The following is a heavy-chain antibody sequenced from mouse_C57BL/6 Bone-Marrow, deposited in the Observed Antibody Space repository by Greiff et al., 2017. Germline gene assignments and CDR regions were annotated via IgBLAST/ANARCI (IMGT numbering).Heavy chain of an antibody. CDR2: ISYDGSN. Sequence: EVQRVESGPGLVKPSQSLSLTCSVTGYSITSGYYWNWIRQFPGNKLEWMGYISYDGSNNYNPSLKNRISITRDTSTNQCFLKLNSVTTEDTATYYCARDRGNYDAYWGQGTLVTVSA. J-gene: IGHJ3*01. D-gene: IGHD2-1*01. CDR3: ARDRGNYDAY. V-gene: IGHV3-6*01. CDR1: GYSITSGYY.